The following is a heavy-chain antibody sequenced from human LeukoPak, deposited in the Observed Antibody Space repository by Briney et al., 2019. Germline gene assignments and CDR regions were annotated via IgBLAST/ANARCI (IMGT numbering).Heavy chain of an antibody. D-gene: IGHD2-2*01. J-gene: IGHJ4*02. CDR2: ISSNGGST. CDR3: TREPTYCGSTSCYPARYNFDY. Sequence: GGSLRLSCAASGFTFSSYAMHWVRQAPGKGLEYVSAISSNGGSTYYANSVKGRFTISRDNSKNTLYLQMGSLRAEDMAVYYCTREPTYCGSTSCYPARYNFDYWGQGTLVTVSS. CDR1: GFTFSSYA. V-gene: IGHV3-64*01.